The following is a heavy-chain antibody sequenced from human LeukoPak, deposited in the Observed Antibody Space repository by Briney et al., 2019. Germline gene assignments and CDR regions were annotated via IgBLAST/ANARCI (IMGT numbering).Heavy chain of an antibody. J-gene: IGHJ4*02. D-gene: IGHD6-19*01. CDR3: TRFWGYSSGWSHSDY. CDR1: GYSFISYW. Sequence: LGESLKISCKASGYSFISYWIGWVRQMPGKGLEWMGIIYPADSDTRYSPSFQGQVTISADKSINTAYLQWSSLKASDTAMYYCTRFWGYSSGWSHSDYWGQGTLLTVSS. CDR2: IYPADSDT. V-gene: IGHV5-51*01.